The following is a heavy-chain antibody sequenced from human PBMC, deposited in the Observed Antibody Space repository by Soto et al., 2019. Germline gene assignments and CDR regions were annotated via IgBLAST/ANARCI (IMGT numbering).Heavy chain of an antibody. J-gene: IGHJ4*02. CDR2: IYCSGTT. CDR1: GGSISSHGYY. V-gene: IGHV4-39*01. Sequence: PSETLSLTCTVSGGSISSHGYYWGWIRQPPGKGLEWIGTIYCSGTTFYNPSLKGRVTISVDTSKNQLSLKLSSVTAADTAVYYCARHAGGVSQIDYWGQGTLVTVSS. D-gene: IGHD1-26*01. CDR3: ARHAGGVSQIDY.